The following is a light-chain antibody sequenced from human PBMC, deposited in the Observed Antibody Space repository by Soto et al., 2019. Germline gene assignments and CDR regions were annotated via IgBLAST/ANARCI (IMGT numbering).Light chain of an antibody. CDR3: QQSYITPLT. Sequence: DIQMTQSPSSLSASVGDRVTITCRASQSISSSLNWYQQKPGKAPKLLIYAASSLQSGVPSRFSGSGSGTDFTLTISSLQPEDFATYYCQQSYITPLTFGVGTKVEIK. CDR1: QSISSS. V-gene: IGKV1-39*01. J-gene: IGKJ4*01. CDR2: AAS.